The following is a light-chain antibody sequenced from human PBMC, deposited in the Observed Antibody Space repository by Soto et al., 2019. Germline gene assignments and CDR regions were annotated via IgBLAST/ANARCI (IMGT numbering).Light chain of an antibody. CDR3: QQRRSWPRA. V-gene: IGKV3-11*01. CDR1: QSVGSY. Sequence: EIILSQSPAPLSLSPMEVGSPSFMASQSVGSYLAWFQQKPGQAPRLLIYDATNRATGIPARFNGSGSGTDFTLTISSLEPEDLAVYYCQQRRSWPRAFGKGTKVDI. J-gene: IGKJ1*01. CDR2: DAT.